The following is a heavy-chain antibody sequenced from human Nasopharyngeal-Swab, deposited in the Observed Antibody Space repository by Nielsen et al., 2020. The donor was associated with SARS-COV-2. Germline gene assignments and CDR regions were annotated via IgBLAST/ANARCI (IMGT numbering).Heavy chain of an antibody. CDR2: ISYDGTKK. CDR3: AKDSFGGVAVGGPLDS. V-gene: IGHV3-30*04. J-gene: IGHJ5*01. CDR1: GFIFSACA. Sequence: GGSPRLSCMASGFIFSACAMHWVRQVPGKGLEWISFISYDGTKKYYGDSVKGRFTISRDNFHNTLTLQMNNLRPEDTAMYYCAKDSFGGVAVGGPLDSWGHGNLVTVSS. D-gene: IGHD6-19*01.